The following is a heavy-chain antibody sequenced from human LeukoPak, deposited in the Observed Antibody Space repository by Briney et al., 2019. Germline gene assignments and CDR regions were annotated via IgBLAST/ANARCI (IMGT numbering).Heavy chain of an antibody. J-gene: IGHJ3*02. Sequence: SEPLSLTCTVSGYSLSSGYYWGWIRQPPGKGLEWIGSIYHSGSTYYNPSLKSRVTISVDTSKNQFSLKLSSVTAADTAVYYCATYPVLLWCGSFQGDAFDIWGQGTMVTVSS. CDR3: ATYPVLLWCGSFQGDAFDI. CDR1: GYSLSSGYY. V-gene: IGHV4-38-2*02. CDR2: IYHSGST. D-gene: IGHD3-10*01.